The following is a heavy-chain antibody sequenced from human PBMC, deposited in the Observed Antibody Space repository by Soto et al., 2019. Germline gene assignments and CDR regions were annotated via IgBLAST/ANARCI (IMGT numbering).Heavy chain of an antibody. J-gene: IGHJ4*02. CDR3: ARIIVGATGVFDY. CDR2: VNPNSGGT. V-gene: IGHV1-2*02. D-gene: IGHD1-26*01. Sequence: GASVKVSCNASGYTFTGYYMHWVRQAPGQGLEWMGWVNPNSGGTKYAQKFQGRVTMTRDTSISTAYMELSRLRSDDTAMYYCARIIVGATGVFDYWGQGTLVTVSS. CDR1: GYTFTGYY.